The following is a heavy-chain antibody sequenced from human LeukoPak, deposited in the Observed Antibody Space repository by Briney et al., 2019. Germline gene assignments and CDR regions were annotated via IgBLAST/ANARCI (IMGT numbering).Heavy chain of an antibody. J-gene: IGHJ6*04. CDR2: ISSSGSTI. CDR1: GFTFSGYE. V-gene: IGHV3-48*03. CDR3: AELGITMIGGV. D-gene: IGHD3-10*02. Sequence: GGSLRLSCTASGFTFSGYEMNWVRQAPGKGLEWVSYISSSGSTIYYADSVKGRFTISRDNAKNSLYLQMNSLRAEDTAVYYCAELGITMIGGVWGKGTTVTISS.